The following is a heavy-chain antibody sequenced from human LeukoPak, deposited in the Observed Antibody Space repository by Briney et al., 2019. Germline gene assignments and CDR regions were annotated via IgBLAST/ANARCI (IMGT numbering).Heavy chain of an antibody. CDR1: GGSSSNYY. V-gene: IGHV4-34*01. D-gene: IGHD6-6*01. J-gene: IGHJ5*02. CDR3: ARAHGIAARYNWFDP. CDR2: INHSGST. Sequence: SETLSLTCVLYGGSSSNYYWSWIRQPPGKGLEWIGEINHSGSTNYNPSLKSRVTISVDTSKNQFSLKLSSVTAADTAVYYCARAHGIAARYNWFDPWGQGTLVTVSS.